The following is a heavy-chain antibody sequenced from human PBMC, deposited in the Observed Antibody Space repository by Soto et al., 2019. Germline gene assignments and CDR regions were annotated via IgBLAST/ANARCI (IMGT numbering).Heavy chain of an antibody. V-gene: IGHV4-30-4*01. D-gene: IGHD2-21*02. CDR3: VRTAREGAVAPHWFDR. CDR1: GASIRSTDYY. J-gene: IGHJ5*02. Sequence: SETLSLTCTVSGASIRSTDYYWSWIRQAPGKGLEWIGYVYYTGSTYYNPSLMSRLTISVDTSKNQFPLKLTSVTAAETAVYYCVRTAREGAVAPHWFDRWGQGTQVTVSS. CDR2: VYYTGST.